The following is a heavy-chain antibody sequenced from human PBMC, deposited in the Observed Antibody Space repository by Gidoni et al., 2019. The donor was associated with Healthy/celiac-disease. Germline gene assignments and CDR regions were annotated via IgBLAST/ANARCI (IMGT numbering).Heavy chain of an antibody. D-gene: IGHD3-16*01. CDR1: GGTFRSYA. J-gene: IGHJ3*02. V-gene: IGHV1-69*06. CDR3: ARDAREYDFPNSRAFDI. CDR2: IIPIFGTA. Sequence: LVQSGAEVKKPGSSVKVSCKASGGTFRSYAISWVRQAPGQGLEWMGGIIPIFGTANYAQKFQGRVTITADKSTSTAYMELSSLRSEDTAVYYCARDAREYDFPNSRAFDIWGQGTMVTVSS.